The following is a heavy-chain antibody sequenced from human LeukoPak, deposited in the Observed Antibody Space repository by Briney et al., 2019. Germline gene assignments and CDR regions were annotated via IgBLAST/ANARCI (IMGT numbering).Heavy chain of an antibody. J-gene: IGHJ5*02. CDR1: GFTVSNNY. Sequence: GGSLRLSCAASGFTVSNNYMTWVRQAPGKGLEWVSLIYSGGSTYYADSVKGRFTISRDNSKNTVYLQMNSLRAEDTAVYYCAKDLVPAAMRGWFDPWGQGTLVTVSS. CDR3: AKDLVPAAMRGWFDP. V-gene: IGHV3-66*01. D-gene: IGHD2-2*01. CDR2: IYSGGST.